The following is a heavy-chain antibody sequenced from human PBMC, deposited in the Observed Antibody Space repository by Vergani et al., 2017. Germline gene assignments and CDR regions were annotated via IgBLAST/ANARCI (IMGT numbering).Heavy chain of an antibody. CDR3: ARVGTRSNRDYFDY. CDR2: INPKSGGT. V-gene: IGHV1-2*02. D-gene: IGHD1-14*01. J-gene: IGHJ4*02. CDR1: GYTFTDYF. Sequence: QVQLVQSGAEVKKPGASVTVSCKASGYTFTDYFMHWVRQAPGQGLEWMGWINPKSGGTNHAQKFQGRVTMTKDTSISTAYMELRNLRSDDTAVYYGARVGTRSNRDYFDYWLQGILVTVSS.